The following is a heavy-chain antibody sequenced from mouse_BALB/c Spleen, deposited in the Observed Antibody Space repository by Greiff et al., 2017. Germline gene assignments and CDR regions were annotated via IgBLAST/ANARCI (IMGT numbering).Heavy chain of an antibody. D-gene: IGHD2-1*01. CDR3: VRHGNYVNYAMDY. CDR1: GFTFNTYA. Sequence: EVQRVESGGGLVQPKGSLKLSCAASGFTFNTYAMNWVRQAPGKGLEWVARIRSKSNNYATYYADSVKDRFTISRDDSQSMLYLQMNNLKTEDTAMYYCVRHGNYVNYAMDYWGQGTSVTVSS. CDR2: IRSKSNNYAT. V-gene: IGHV10-1*02. J-gene: IGHJ4*01.